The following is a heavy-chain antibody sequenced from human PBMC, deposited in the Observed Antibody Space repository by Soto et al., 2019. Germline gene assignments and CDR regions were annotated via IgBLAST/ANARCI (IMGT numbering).Heavy chain of an antibody. D-gene: IGHD3-22*01. CDR2: IRSKANSYAT. Sequence: PGGSLRLSCAASGFTFSGSAMHWVRQASGKGLEWVGRIRSKANSYATAYAASMKGRFTISRDDSTNTAYLQMNSLKTEDTAVYYCTVTHSSGYFPFDYWGQGTLVTVSS. CDR3: TVTHSSGYFPFDY. CDR1: GFTFSGSA. V-gene: IGHV3-73*01. J-gene: IGHJ4*02.